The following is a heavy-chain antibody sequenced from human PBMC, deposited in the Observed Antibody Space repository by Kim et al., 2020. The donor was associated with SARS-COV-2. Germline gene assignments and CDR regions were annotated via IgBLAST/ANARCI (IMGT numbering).Heavy chain of an antibody. CDR3: ARDRLLWFGELSHAHVYYYYGMDV. CDR1: GGSISSYY. D-gene: IGHD3-10*01. CDR2: IYYSGST. V-gene: IGHV4-59*01. Sequence: SETLSLTCTVSGGSISSYYWSWIRQPPGKGLEWIGYIYYSGSTNYNPSLKSRVTISVDTSKNQFSLKLSSVTAADTAVYYCARDRLLWFGELSHAHVYYYYGMDVWGQGTTVTVSS. J-gene: IGHJ6*02.